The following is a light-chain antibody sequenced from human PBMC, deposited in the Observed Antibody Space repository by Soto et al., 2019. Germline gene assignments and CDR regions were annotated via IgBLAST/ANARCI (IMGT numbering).Light chain of an antibody. Sequence: HSVLTQPPSASGTPGQRVTISCSGSSSSIGSNSVNWYQQLPRTAPKVLIYTNNQRPSGVPDRFSGSKSGTSASLAISGLQSEDEADYYCAAWDGSLNVYVFGTGTKVTVL. CDR1: SSSIGSNS. CDR2: TNN. CDR3: AAWDGSLNVYV. J-gene: IGLJ1*01. V-gene: IGLV1-44*01.